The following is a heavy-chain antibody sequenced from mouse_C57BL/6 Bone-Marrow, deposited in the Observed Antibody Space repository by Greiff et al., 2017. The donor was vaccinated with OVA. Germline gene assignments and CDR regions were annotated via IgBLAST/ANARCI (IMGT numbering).Heavy chain of an antibody. V-gene: IGHV1-55*01. Sequence: QVQLQQPGAELVKPGASVKMSCKASGYTFTSYWITWVQQRPGQGLEWIGDIYPGSGSTNYNEKLKSKATLTVDTSSSTAYMHLSSLTSEDSAVYYCAILFYDYEALAYWGQGTLVTGSA. J-gene: IGHJ3*01. CDR1: GYTFTSYW. CDR2: IYPGSGST. D-gene: IGHD2-4*01. CDR3: AILFYDYEALAY.